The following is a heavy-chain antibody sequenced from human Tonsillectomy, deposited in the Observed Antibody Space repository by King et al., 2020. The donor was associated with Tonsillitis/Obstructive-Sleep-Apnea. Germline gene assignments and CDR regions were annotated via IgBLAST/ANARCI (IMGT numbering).Heavy chain of an antibody. CDR1: GYTFTSYA. J-gene: IGHJ5*02. CDR2: INTNTGNP. V-gene: IGHV7-4-1*02. CDR3: ARDDYGDSVDHYWFDP. Sequence: VQLVQSGSELKKPGASVKVSCKASGYTFTSYAMNWVRQAPGQGLEWMGWINTNTGNPTYAQGFKGRFFFSLDTSASTAYLQLSSLKAEDTAVYYCARDDYGDSVDHYWFDPWGQGTLVTVSS. D-gene: IGHD4-17*01.